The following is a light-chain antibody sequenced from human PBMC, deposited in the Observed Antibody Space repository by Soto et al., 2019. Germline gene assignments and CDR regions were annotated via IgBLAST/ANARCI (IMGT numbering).Light chain of an antibody. CDR3: QSYDSSIVV. V-gene: IGLV6-57*04. J-gene: IGLJ2*01. CDR2: EDS. CDR1: SGSVASNY. Sequence: NFMLTQPHSVSESPGKTVTISCTRSSGSVASNYVQWYQQRPGSAPTAVIYEDSQRPSGVSDRFSGSIDRSSNSASLTISGLKTEDVADYYCQSYDSSIVVFGGGTKLTVL.